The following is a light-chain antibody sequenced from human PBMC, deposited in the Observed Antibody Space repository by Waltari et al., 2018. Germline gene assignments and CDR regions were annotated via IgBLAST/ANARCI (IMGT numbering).Light chain of an antibody. J-gene: IGLJ2*01. CDR2: DVN. CDR3: CSYAGSYTVV. CDR1: SSDVGGYNY. Sequence: QSALTQPASVSGSPGQSITISCTGTSSDVGGYNYVSWYQQHPGKAPKLMIYDVNKRPSGVSDRFSGSKSGNTASLTISGLQAEDEADYYCCSYAGSYTVVFGGGTKLTVL. V-gene: IGLV2-23*02.